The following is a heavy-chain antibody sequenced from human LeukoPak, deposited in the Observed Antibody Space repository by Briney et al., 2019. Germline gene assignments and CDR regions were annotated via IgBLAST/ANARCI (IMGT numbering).Heavy chain of an antibody. J-gene: IGHJ5*02. CDR3: ARGAAAGSNWFDP. Sequence: GASVKVSCKASGYTFTGYYMHWARQAPGQGLEWMGWINPNSGGTNYAQKFQGRVTMTRDTSISTAYMELSRLRSDDTAVYYCARGAAAGSNWFDPWGQGTLVTVSS. D-gene: IGHD6-13*01. CDR1: GYTFTGYY. V-gene: IGHV1-2*02. CDR2: INPNSGGT.